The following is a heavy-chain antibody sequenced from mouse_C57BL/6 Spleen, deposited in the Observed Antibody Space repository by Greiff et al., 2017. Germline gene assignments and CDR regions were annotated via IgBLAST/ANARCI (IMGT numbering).Heavy chain of an antibody. V-gene: IGHV1-15*01. Sequence: VQGVESGAELVRPGASVTLSCKASGYTFTDYEMHWVKQTPVHGLEWIGAIDPETGGTAYNQKFKGKAILTAYKSSSKAYMEPRSLTSDDSAVYYCTMNSNYAIGYRGQGTSVTVSS. CDR2: IDPETGGT. D-gene: IGHD2-5*01. CDR1: GYTFTDYE. CDR3: TMNSNYAIGY. J-gene: IGHJ4*01.